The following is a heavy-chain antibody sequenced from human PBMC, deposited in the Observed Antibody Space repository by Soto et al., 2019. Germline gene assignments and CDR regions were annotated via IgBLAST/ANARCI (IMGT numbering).Heavy chain of an antibody. D-gene: IGHD6-19*01. J-gene: IGHJ3*01. CDR1: GFTFSSFE. CDR2: ISGSGNTI. CDR3: AREQWLADPFDF. V-gene: IGHV3-48*03. Sequence: DVQLVESGGGLVQPGGSLRLSCTVSGFTFSSFEMNWVRQAPGKGLEWLSYISGSGNTIYYADSVKGRVTISRDNAKNSLNQQMNSLRAEDSAVYYCAREQWLADPFDFWGQGTVVTVSS.